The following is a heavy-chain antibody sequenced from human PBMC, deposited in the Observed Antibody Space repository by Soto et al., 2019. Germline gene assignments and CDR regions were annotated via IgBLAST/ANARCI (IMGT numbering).Heavy chain of an antibody. V-gene: IGHV5-51*01. D-gene: IGHD2-8*02. J-gene: IGHJ6*02. CDR3: AIHLPGGLGHGMDV. CDR2: IFPDDSDT. Sequence: PGESLKISCQASGYTFTRYWIGWVRQMPGKGLELMGIIFPDDSDTRYSPSFQGQVTISADKSITTAYLQWSNLKASDTAMYYCAIHLPGGLGHGMDVWGQGTAVTVSS. CDR1: GYTFTRYW.